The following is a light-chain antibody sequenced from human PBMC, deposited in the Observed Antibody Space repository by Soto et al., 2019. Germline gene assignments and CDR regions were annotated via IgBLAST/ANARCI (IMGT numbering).Light chain of an antibody. Sequence: DIQMTQSPSTLSASVGDRVTITCRASQSISSWLAWYQQKPGKAPKLLIYKASSLEIGVQSRFSGSGSGTEFTITISSLQPDDFATYYCQQYNSYSSYTFGQGTKLEIK. CDR3: QQYNSYSSYT. CDR2: KAS. V-gene: IGKV1-5*03. CDR1: QSISSW. J-gene: IGKJ2*01.